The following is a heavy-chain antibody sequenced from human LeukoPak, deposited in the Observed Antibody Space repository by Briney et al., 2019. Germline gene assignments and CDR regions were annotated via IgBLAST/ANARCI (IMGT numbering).Heavy chain of an antibody. V-gene: IGHV4-30-2*01. D-gene: IGHD3-10*01. CDR3: ARDQAPYGSGLY. J-gene: IGHJ4*02. CDR2: IYHSGST. Sequence: SETLSLTCTVSGGSISSGGYYWSWIRQPPGKGLEWIGYIYHSGSTYYNPSLKSRVTISVDRSKNQFSLKLSSVTAADTAVYYCARDQAPYGSGLYWGQGTLVTVSS. CDR1: GGSISSGGYY.